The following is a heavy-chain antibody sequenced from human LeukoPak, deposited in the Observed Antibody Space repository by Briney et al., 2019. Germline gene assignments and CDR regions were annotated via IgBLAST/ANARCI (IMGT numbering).Heavy chain of an antibody. CDR1: GFTFSDYY. D-gene: IGHD2-2*01. CDR3: AQVVVVPAAMILYYYYYMDV. V-gene: IGHV3-11*01. Sequence: GGSLRLSCAASGFTFSDYYMSWIRQAPGKGLEWISYISSSGDTIFYADSVKGRFTISRDNAKNSLYLQMNSLRAEDTAVYYCAQVVVVPAAMILYYYYYMDVWGKGTTVTISS. J-gene: IGHJ6*03. CDR2: ISSSGDTI.